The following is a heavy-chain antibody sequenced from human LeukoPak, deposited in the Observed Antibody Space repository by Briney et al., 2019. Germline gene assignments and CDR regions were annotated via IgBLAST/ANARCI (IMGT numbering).Heavy chain of an antibody. CDR3: ARALAYCSGGSCTRGYNWFDP. CDR2: IYYSGST. D-gene: IGHD2-15*01. Sequence: PSETLSLTCTVSGGSISSYYWSWIRQPPGKGLEWIGYIYYSGSTNYNPSLKSRVTISVDTSMNQFSLKLSFVTTADTAVYYCARALAYCSGGSCTRGYNWFDPWGQGTLVTVPS. V-gene: IGHV4-59*08. J-gene: IGHJ5*02. CDR1: GGSISSYY.